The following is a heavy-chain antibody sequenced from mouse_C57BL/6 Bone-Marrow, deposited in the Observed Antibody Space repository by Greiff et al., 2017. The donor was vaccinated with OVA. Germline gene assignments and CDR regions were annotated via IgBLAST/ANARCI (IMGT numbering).Heavy chain of an antibody. J-gene: IGHJ2*01. D-gene: IGHD3-2*02. CDR2: IYPGDGNT. Sequence: VQRVESGPELVKPGASVKISCKASGYAFSSSWMNWVKQRPGQGLEWIGRIYPGDGNTNYNGKFKGKATLTADKSSSTAYMQLSSVTSEDSAVYFCARWGDGSGYGYWGQGTTLTVSS. CDR3: ARWGDGSGYGY. V-gene: IGHV1-82*01. CDR1: GYAFSSSW.